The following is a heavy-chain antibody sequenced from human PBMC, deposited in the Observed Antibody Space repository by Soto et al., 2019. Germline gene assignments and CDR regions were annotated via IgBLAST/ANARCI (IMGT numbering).Heavy chain of an antibody. J-gene: IGHJ4*02. CDR2: IYYSGST. Sequence: KPSETLSLTCTVSGGSISSSSYYWGWIRQPPGKGLEWIGSIYYSGSTYYNPSLKSRVTISVDTSKNKFSLKLSSVTAADTAVYYCARRGYQKWLLNPRDYWGQGTLVTVSS. CDR1: GGSISSSSYY. D-gene: IGHD5-12*01. V-gene: IGHV4-39*01. CDR3: ARRGYQKWLLNPRDY.